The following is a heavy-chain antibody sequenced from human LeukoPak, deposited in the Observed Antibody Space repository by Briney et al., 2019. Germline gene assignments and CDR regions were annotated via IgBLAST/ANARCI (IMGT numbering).Heavy chain of an antibody. CDR3: ARDLRGAPNYYYYMEV. CDR2: INPNSGGT. Sequence: ASVKVSCKASGYTFTGYYMHWVRQAPGQGLEWMGWINPNSGGTNYAQKFQGRVTMTRDTSISTAYMELSRLRSDDTAVYYCARDLRGAPNYYYYMEVWGKGTTVTISS. J-gene: IGHJ6*03. CDR1: GYTFTGYY. D-gene: IGHD3-10*01. V-gene: IGHV1-2*02.